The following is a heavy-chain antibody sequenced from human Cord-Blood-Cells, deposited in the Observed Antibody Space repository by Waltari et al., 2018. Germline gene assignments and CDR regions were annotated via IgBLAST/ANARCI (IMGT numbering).Heavy chain of an antibody. J-gene: IGHJ4*02. CDR3: ARDYSSSFDY. V-gene: IGHV3-30-3*01. Sequence: QVQLVESGGGVVQPGRSLSLSCAASGFTFSSYAMHWVRQAPGKGLEWVAVISYDGSNKYYADSVKGRFTISRDNSKNTLYLQMNSLRAEDTAVYYCARDYSSSFDYWGQGTLVTVSS. D-gene: IGHD6-6*01. CDR2: ISYDGSNK. CDR1: GFTFSSYA.